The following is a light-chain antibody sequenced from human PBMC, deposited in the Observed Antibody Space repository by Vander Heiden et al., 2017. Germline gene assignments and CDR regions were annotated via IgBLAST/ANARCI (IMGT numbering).Light chain of an antibody. J-gene: IGKJ4*01. CDR1: QGISSY. CDR2: AAS. V-gene: IGKV1-8*01. Sequence: AIRMTQSPSSLSASTGDRVTITCRASQGISSYLAWYQQKPGKAPKLLIYAASTLQSGVPSRFSGSGSGTDFTLTISCLQSEDFATYYCQQYYSSTPTFGGGTKVEIK. CDR3: QQYYSSTPT.